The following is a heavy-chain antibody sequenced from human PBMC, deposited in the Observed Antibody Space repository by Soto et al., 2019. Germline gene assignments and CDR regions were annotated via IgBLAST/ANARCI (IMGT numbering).Heavy chain of an antibody. D-gene: IGHD6-13*01. Sequence: QVQLVESGGGVVQPGRSLRLSCAASGFTFSSYAMHWVRQAPGKGLEWVAVISYDGSNKYYADSVKGRFTISRDNSKNTLYLQMNSLRAEDTAVYYCARPPRIAVAYWGQGTLVTVSS. CDR3: ARPPRIAVAY. J-gene: IGHJ4*02. CDR1: GFTFSSYA. CDR2: ISYDGSNK. V-gene: IGHV3-30-3*01.